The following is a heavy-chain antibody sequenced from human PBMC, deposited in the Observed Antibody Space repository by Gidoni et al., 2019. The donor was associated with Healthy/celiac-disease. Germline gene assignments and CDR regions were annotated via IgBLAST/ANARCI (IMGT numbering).Heavy chain of an antibody. CDR3: AAGGCSGGSCYPGVIDY. D-gene: IGHD2-15*01. J-gene: IGHJ4*02. CDR1: GGSISSYY. CDR2: IYTSGST. V-gene: IGHV4-4*07. Sequence: QVQLQESGPGLVKPSETLSLTCTVSGGSISSYYWSWIRQPAGKGLEWIGRIYTSGSTNYNPSLKSRVTMSVDTSKNQFSLKLSSVTAADTAVYYCAAGGCSGGSCYPGVIDYWGQGTLVTVSS.